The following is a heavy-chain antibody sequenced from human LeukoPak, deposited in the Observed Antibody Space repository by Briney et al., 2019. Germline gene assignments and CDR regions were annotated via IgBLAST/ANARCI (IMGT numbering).Heavy chain of an antibody. CDR3: ATYSGSYWGGNWFDP. CDR2: IIPIFGIA. D-gene: IGHD1-26*01. CDR1: GGTFSSYA. V-gene: IGHV1-69*04. J-gene: IGHJ5*02. Sequence: SVKVSCKASGGTFSSYAISWVRQAPGQGLEWMGRIIPIFGIANYAQKFQGRVTITADKSMSTAYMELSSPRSEDTAVYYCATYSGSYWGGNWFDPWGQGTLVTVSS.